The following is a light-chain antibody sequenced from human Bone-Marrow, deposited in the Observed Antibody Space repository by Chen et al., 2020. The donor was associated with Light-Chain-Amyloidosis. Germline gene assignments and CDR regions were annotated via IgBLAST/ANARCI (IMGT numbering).Light chain of an antibody. Sequence: SYVLTQPSSVSVAPGQTATIACGGNNIGSTSVHWYQQTPGQAPLLVVYDDSDRPSGIPERLSGSNSGNKATLTISRVEAGDEADYYCQVWDRSSDRTVFGGGTKLNVL. CDR1: NIGSTS. CDR2: DDS. J-gene: IGLJ3*02. CDR3: QVWDRSSDRTV. V-gene: IGLV3-21*02.